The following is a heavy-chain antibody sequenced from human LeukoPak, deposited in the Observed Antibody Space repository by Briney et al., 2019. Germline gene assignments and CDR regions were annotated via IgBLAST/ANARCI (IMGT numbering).Heavy chain of an antibody. Sequence: SQTLSLTCTVSGGSISSGGYYWSWIRQHPGKGLEWIGYISYSGSTYYNPSLKSRVTISVDTSKNQFSLKLSSVTAADTAVYYCARAGEYGSAWSRGPLVDYWGQGTLVTVLS. D-gene: IGHD6-19*01. CDR1: GGSISSGGYY. J-gene: IGHJ4*02. V-gene: IGHV4-31*03. CDR3: ARAGEYGSAWSRGPLVDY. CDR2: ISYSGST.